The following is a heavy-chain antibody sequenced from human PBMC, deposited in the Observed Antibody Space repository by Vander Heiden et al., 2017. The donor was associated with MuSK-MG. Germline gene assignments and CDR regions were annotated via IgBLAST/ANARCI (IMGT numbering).Heavy chain of an antibody. CDR2: ISGSGGST. CDR3: ATDITLNSYGYAVTTEPFDY. CDR1: GFTFSSYA. J-gene: IGHJ4*02. D-gene: IGHD5-18*01. Sequence: EVQLLESGGGLVQPGGSLRLSCAASGFTFSSYAMSWVRQAPGKGLEWVSAISGSGGSTYYADSVKGRFTISRDNSKNTLYLQMNSLRAEDTAVYYCATDITLNSYGYAVTTEPFDYWGQGTLVTVSS. V-gene: IGHV3-23*01.